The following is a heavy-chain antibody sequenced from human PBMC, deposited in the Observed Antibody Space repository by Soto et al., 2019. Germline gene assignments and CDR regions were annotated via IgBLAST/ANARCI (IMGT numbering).Heavy chain of an antibody. CDR1: GGSFSGYY. CDR3: ARGGCSSTSCYPYNWFDP. Sequence: SETLSLTCAVYGGSFSGYYWSWIRQPPGKGLEWIGEINHSGSTNYNPSLKSRVTISVDTSKNQFSLKLSSVTAADTAVYYCARGGCSSTSCYPYNWFDPWGQGTLVTASS. V-gene: IGHV4-34*01. D-gene: IGHD2-2*01. CDR2: INHSGST. J-gene: IGHJ5*02.